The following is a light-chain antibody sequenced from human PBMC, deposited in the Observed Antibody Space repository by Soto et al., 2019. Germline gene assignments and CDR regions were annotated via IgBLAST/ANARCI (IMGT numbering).Light chain of an antibody. CDR1: QSVSNSY. V-gene: IGKV3-20*01. CDR2: GAS. Sequence: EIVLTQSPGTLSLSPGERATLSCRARQSVSNSYLAWYQQKPGRAPRLLIYGASSRATDIPDRFSGSGSGTDFTLTISRLEPVDSAVYYCQQYGSSPTTFGQGTKVDIK. CDR3: QQYGSSPTT. J-gene: IGKJ1*01.